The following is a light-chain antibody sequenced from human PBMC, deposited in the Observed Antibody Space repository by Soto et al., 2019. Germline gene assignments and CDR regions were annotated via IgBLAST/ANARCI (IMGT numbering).Light chain of an antibody. J-gene: IGKJ2*01. CDR1: QSVLSN. CDR2: GAS. Sequence: EIVITQSPATLSVSPGERATLSCRASQSVLSNLAWYQQKPGQAPRLLIYGASTRATGIPARFSGSGSGTEFTLTISSLQSEDFAVYYCQQFINSPYMYIFGQGTKLEI. V-gene: IGKV3-15*01. CDR3: QQFINSPYMYI.